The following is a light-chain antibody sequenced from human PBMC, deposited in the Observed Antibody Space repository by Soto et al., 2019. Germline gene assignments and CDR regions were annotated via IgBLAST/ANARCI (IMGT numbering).Light chain of an antibody. V-gene: IGKV1-5*01. CDR3: QEYDSYSST. J-gene: IGKJ2*01. Sequence: DIQMTQSPSTLSASVGDRVTITCRASQSNSNYLAWYQQKPGKAPKVLIYDASSFESGVPLRFSGSGAGTEFTLTISRLQPDDFASYYCQEYDSYSSTLGQGTKLQIK. CDR1: QSNSNY. CDR2: DAS.